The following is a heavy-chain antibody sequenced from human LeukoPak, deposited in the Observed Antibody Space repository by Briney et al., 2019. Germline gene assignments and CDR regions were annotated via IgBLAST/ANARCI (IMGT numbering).Heavy chain of an antibody. J-gene: IGHJ6*02. CDR3: ARGVPDYYYYGMDV. Sequence: ASVKVSCKASGYTFTSYDINWVRQATGQGLEWMGWMNPNSGNTGYAQKFQGRVTMTRNTSISTAYMELSSLRSEDTAVYYCARGVPDYYYYGMDVWGQGTTVTVSS. CDR1: GYTFTSYD. V-gene: IGHV1-8*01. CDR2: MNPNSGNT.